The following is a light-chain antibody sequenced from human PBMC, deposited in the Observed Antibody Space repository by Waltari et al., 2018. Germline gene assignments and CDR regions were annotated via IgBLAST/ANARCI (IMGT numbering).Light chain of an antibody. V-gene: IGKV1-17*01. CDR1: QGIRDG. CDR3: LQHNTYPIT. Sequence: DIQMTQSPSSLSASVGDRVTITCRASQGIRDGLGWYQQKPGQPPKRLIYGASTFQSWVPLRFSGSGSGTEFTLTISSLQPEDSAIYYGLQHNTYPITFGPGTKVEIK. J-gene: IGKJ3*01. CDR2: GAS.